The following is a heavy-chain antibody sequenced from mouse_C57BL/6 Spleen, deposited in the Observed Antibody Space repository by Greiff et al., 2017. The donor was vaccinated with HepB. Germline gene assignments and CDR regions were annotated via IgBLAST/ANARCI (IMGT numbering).Heavy chain of an antibody. CDR2: IYPGSGNT. V-gene: IGHV1-76*01. Sequence: VQLQQSGAELVRPGASVKLSCKASGYTFTDYYINWVKQRPGQGLEWIARIYPGSGNTYYNEKFKGKATLTAEKSSSTAYMQLSSLTSEDSAVYFCARADYDGGFDYWGQGTTLTVSS. CDR1: GYTFTDYY. CDR3: ARADYDGGFDY. D-gene: IGHD2-4*01. J-gene: IGHJ2*01.